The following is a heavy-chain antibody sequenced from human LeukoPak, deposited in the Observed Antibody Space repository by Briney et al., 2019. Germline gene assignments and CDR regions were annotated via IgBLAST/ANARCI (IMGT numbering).Heavy chain of an antibody. Sequence: GRSLRLSCAASGFTFTTYGMSWVRQAPGKGLQWVSTIGATGDNTYYADSVKGRFTISRDNSKNTLYLQMNSLRAEDTAVYYCAKTRTGYYSQLDYWGQGTLVTVSS. D-gene: IGHD3/OR15-3a*01. CDR1: GFTFTTYG. CDR2: IGATGDNT. CDR3: AKTRTGYYSQLDY. J-gene: IGHJ4*02. V-gene: IGHV3-23*01.